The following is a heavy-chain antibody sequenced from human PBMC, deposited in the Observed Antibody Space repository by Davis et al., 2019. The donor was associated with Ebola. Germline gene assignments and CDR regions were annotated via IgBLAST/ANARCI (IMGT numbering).Heavy chain of an antibody. V-gene: IGHV1-69*06. CDR1: GGTFSSYA. Sequence: AASVKVSCKASGGTFSSYAISWVRQAPGQGLEWMGGIIPIFGTANYAQKFQGRVTITADKSTSTAYMELSSLRSEDTAVYYCARDQWELRAYYGMDVWGQGTTVTVSS. CDR2: IIPIFGTA. CDR3: ARDQWELRAYYGMDV. D-gene: IGHD1-26*01. J-gene: IGHJ6*02.